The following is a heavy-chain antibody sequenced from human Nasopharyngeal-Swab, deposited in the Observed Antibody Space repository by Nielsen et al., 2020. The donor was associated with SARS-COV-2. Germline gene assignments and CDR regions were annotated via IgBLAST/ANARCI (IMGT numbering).Heavy chain of an antibody. CDR1: GYTFTSYG. CDR3: ARGGMYSSSWEDWFDP. D-gene: IGHD6-13*01. CDR2: ISAYNGNT. V-gene: IGHV1-18*01. Sequence: ASVKVSCKASGYTFTSYGISWVRQAPGQGLEWMGWISAYNGNTNYAQKLQGRVTMTTDTSTSTAYMELRSLRSDGTAVYYCARGGMYSSSWEDWFDPWGQGTLVTVSS. J-gene: IGHJ5*02.